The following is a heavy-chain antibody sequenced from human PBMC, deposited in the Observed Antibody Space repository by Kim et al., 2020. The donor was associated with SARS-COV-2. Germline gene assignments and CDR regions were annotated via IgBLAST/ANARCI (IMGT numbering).Heavy chain of an antibody. V-gene: IGHV3-23*03. Sequence: GGSLRLSCAASGFTFSSYAMSWVRQAPGKGLEWVSVIYSGGSSTYYADSVKGRFTISRDNSKNTLYLQMNSLRAEDTAVYYCAKGPDCSGGSCYFGASDYWGQGTLVTVSS. J-gene: IGHJ4*02. CDR2: IYSGGSST. CDR1: GFTFSSYA. CDR3: AKGPDCSGGSCYFGASDY. D-gene: IGHD2-15*01.